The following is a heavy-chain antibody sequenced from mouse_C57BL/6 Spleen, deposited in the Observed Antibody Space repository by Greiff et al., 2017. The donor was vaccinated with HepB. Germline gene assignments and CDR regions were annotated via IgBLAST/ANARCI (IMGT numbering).Heavy chain of an antibody. V-gene: IGHV14-4*01. J-gene: IGHJ3*01. D-gene: IGHD3-2*02. CDR3: TLTQGEAY. CDR2: IDPENGDT. Sequence: VQLQQSGAELVRPGASVKLSCTASGFNIKDDYMHWVKQRPEQGLEWIGWIDPENGDTEYASKFQGKATITADTSSNTAYLQLSSLTSEDTAVYYCTLTQGEAYWGQGTLVTVSA. CDR1: GFNIKDDY.